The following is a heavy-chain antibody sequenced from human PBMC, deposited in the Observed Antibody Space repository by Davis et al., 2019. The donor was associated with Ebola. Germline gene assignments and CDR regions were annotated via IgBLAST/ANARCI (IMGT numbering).Heavy chain of an antibody. CDR2: ISSSGKSV. Sequence: GESLKISCAASGFTFRDYYMSWIRQAPGKGLEWVSYISSSGKSVYYADSVKGRFTISRDNAKNSLYLQMNSLRAEDTAVYYCARDYSSGWSYWGQGTLVTVSS. CDR3: ARDYSSGWSY. CDR1: GFTFRDYY. V-gene: IGHV3-11*04. J-gene: IGHJ4*02. D-gene: IGHD6-19*01.